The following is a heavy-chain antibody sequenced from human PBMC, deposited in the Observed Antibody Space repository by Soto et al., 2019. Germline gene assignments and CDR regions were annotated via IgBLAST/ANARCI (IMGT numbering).Heavy chain of an antibody. J-gene: IGHJ6*03. V-gene: IGHV3-53*04. CDR3: ARILYSNTFYYYYMDV. Sequence: EVQLVESGGGLVQPGGSLGLSCAASGFTVTSNYMTWVRQAPGKGLEWVSVIDSGGSTYYADSVKGRFTISRHNSKNTLYLQMSSLRREDTAVYYCARILYSNTFYYYYMDVWGKGTTVTVSS. CDR1: GFTVTSNY. CDR2: IDSGGST. D-gene: IGHD6-13*01.